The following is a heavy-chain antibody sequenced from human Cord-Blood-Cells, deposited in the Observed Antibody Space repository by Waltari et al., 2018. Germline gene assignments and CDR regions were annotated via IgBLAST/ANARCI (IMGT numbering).Heavy chain of an antibody. V-gene: IGHV4-31*03. J-gene: IGHJ3*02. CDR2: IYYSGST. CDR3: ARGAGTGDPFDI. Sequence: QVQLQESGPGLVKPSQTLSLTCTVPGGSTSRVGYYWTWIRQHPGKGLEWIGYIYYSGSTYYNPSLKSRVTISVDTSKNQFSLKLSSVTAADTAVYYCARGAGTGDPFDIWGQGTMVTVSS. CDR1: GGSTSRVGYY. D-gene: IGHD7-27*01.